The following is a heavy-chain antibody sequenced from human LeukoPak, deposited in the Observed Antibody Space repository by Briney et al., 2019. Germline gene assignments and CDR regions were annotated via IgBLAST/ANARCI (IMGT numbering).Heavy chain of an antibody. J-gene: IGHJ4*02. V-gene: IGHV1-18*01. CDR2: ISAYNGNT. CDR1: GYTFTSYG. D-gene: IGHD3-9*01. CDR3: ARDWDDILTGDY. Sequence: ASVKVSCKASGYTFTSYGISWVRQAPGQGLEWMGWISAYNGNTNYAQKLQGRVTMTTDTSTSTAYMELRSLRSEDTAVYYCARDWDDILTGDYWGQGTLVTVSS.